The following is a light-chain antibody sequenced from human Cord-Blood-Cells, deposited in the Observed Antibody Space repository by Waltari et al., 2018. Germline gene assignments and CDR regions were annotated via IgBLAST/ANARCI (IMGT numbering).Light chain of an antibody. V-gene: IGLV2-11*01. CDR2: DVS. CDR3: CSYAGSYTFV. J-gene: IGLJ1*01. CDR1: SSDFGGYNY. Sequence: QSALTQPRSVSGSPGQSVTISCTGTSSDFGGYNYVSWYQQHPGKAPKLMIYDVSKRPSVVPNRFSGSKSGNTASLTISGLQAEDEADYYCCSYAGSYTFVFGTGTKVTVL.